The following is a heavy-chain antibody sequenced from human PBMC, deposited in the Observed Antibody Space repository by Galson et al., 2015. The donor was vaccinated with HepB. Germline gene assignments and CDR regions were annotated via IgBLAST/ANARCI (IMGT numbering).Heavy chain of an antibody. Sequence: SLRLSCAASGFTFSDYAMGWVRQAPGKGLEWVSSLSASDGRTHYADSVKGRFTISRDNSKNTLYLQVNSLRAEDTAVYYCAKSGCAGSCYYFNYWGQGTLVTVSS. CDR3: AKSGCAGSCYYFNY. J-gene: IGHJ4*02. V-gene: IGHV3-23*01. CDR1: GFTFSDYA. D-gene: IGHD2-15*01. CDR2: LSASDGRT.